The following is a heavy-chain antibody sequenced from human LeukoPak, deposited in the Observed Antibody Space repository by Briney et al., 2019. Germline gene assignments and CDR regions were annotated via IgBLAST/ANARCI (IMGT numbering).Heavy chain of an antibody. J-gene: IGHJ4*02. CDR2: IYSDAST. CDR3: TTEAGATDY. D-gene: IGHD1-26*01. V-gene: IGHV3-66*01. CDR1: GFTVSSSY. Sequence: GGSLRLSCAVSGFTVSSSYMSWVRQAPGKGLEWVSIIYSDASTYYADSVKGRFSISRDNSKNILYLQMNSLRAEDTALYYCTTEAGATDYWGQGTLVTVSS.